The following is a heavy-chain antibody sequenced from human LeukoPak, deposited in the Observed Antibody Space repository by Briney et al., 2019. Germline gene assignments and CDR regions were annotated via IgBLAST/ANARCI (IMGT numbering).Heavy chain of an antibody. CDR3: ARGGWQLVFLPHFDY. CDR2: IIPIIGTA. J-gene: IGHJ4*02. CDR1: GGTFSSYA. V-gene: IGHV1-69*13. D-gene: IGHD6-6*01. Sequence: GASVKVSCKASGGTFSSYAISWVRQAPGQGLEWMGGIIPIIGTANYAQKFQGRVTITADESTSTAYMELSSLRSEDTAVYYCARGGWQLVFLPHFDYWGQGTLVTVSS.